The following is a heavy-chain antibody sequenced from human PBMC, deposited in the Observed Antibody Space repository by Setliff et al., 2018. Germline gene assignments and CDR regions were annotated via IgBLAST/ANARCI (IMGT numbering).Heavy chain of an antibody. D-gene: IGHD3-10*01. CDR1: DDSISSRRYY. CDR2: WYTSGIT. Sequence: PSETLSLTCTVSDDSISSRRYYWGWFRQPAGKELEWIGHWYTSGITNYNPSLKSQVTISVDTSKNQFSLKLSSVTAADTAVFFCARGQNSYHPGSWGPLYDHWGQGTQVTVSS. V-gene: IGHV4-61*09. CDR3: ARGQNSYHPGSWGPLYDH. J-gene: IGHJ4*02.